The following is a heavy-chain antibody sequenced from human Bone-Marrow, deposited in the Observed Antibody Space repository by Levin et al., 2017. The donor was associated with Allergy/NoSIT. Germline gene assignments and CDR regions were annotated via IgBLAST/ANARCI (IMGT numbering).Heavy chain of an antibody. CDR2: IKQDGTEK. CDR1: GFTFSNYG. D-gene: IGHD6-19*01. J-gene: IGHJ4*02. V-gene: IGHV3-7*01. CDR3: ARKYSSAWCFDY. Sequence: GESLKISCAASGFTFSNYGMTWVRQAPGKGLEWVANIKQDGTEKIYVDSVKGRFTISRDNANNALHLQMSSLRVEDTAVYFCARKYSSAWCFDYWGQGILVAVSS.